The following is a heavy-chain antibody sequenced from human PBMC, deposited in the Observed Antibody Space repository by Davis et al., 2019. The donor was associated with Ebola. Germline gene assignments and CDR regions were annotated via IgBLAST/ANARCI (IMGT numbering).Heavy chain of an antibody. J-gene: IGHJ4*02. CDR2: ISGSSTYT. CDR3: ATMTGSYRSYYLDY. Sequence: GESLKISCAASGFTFSDYFMTWIRQAPGKGLQWVSYISGSSTYTNYADSVKGRFTISRDNAKNSVSLQMNSLRAEDTAVYYCATMTGSYRSYYLDYWGQGALVTVS. D-gene: IGHD3-9*01. CDR1: GFTFSDYF. V-gene: IGHV3-11*06.